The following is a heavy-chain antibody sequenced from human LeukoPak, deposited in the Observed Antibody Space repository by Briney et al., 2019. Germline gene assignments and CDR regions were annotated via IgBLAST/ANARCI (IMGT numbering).Heavy chain of an antibody. J-gene: IGHJ3*02. CDR3: ARPGYCSSTSCSEGDAFDI. Sequence: PGGSLRLSCAASGFTFSSYWMHWVRQAPGKGLVWVSRINTDGSSTSYADSVKGRFTISRDNAKNTLYLQMNSLRAEDAAVYYCARPGYCSSTSCSEGDAFDIWGQGTMVTVSS. V-gene: IGHV3-74*01. CDR2: INTDGSST. D-gene: IGHD2-2*01. CDR1: GFTFSSYW.